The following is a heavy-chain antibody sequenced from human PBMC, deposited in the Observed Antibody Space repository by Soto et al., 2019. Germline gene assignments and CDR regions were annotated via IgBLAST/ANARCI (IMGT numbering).Heavy chain of an antibody. J-gene: IGHJ6*02. CDR2: ISTYNGDT. V-gene: IGHV1-18*01. CDR3: ARDIPVDIVVVVAATPPGGMDV. D-gene: IGHD2-15*01. Sequence: ASVKVSCKASGYTFTRSGISWVRQAPGQGLEWMGWISTYNGDTNYAQTFQGRVTMTTDTSTSAVHMEVRSLRSEDTAVYYCARDIPVDIVVVVAATPPGGMDVWGQGTTVTVSS. CDR1: GYTFTRSG.